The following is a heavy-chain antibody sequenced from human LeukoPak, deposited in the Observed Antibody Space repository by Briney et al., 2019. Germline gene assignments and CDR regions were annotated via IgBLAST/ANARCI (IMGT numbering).Heavy chain of an antibody. CDR1: GYTLTELS. Sequence: ASVNVSCTVSGYTLTELSMHWVRQAPGKGLEWMGGFDPEDGEPIYAQKFQGRVTMTEDTSTDTAYMELSSLRSEDTAVYYCATARFGELLFEVDAFDIWGQGTMVTVSS. CDR3: ATARFGELLFEVDAFDI. D-gene: IGHD3-10*01. V-gene: IGHV1-24*01. J-gene: IGHJ3*02. CDR2: FDPEDGEP.